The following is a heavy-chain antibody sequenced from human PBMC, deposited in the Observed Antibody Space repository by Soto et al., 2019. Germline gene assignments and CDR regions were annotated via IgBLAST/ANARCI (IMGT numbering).Heavy chain of an antibody. V-gene: IGHV1-18*04. CDR3: ARDGVRGPHGYYYGRDF. D-gene: IGHD3-10*01. CDR1: GYTFTSYG. Sequence: EASVKGSCKASGYTFTSYGISWVRQAPGQGLEWMGWISAYNCNTNYAQKLQGRGTMTTDTSTSTAYMELRSLRSDGTAVYYCARDGVRGPHGYYYGRDFRGQGTTFTGSS. CDR2: ISAYNCNT. J-gene: IGHJ6*02.